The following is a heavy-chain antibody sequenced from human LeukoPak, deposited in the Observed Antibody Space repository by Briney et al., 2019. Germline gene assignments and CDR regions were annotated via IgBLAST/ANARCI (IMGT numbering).Heavy chain of an antibody. CDR2: INHSGSS. J-gene: IGHJ1*01. CDR1: GGSLRGYY. V-gene: IGHV4-34*01. Sequence: PSETLSLTCAVYGGSLRGYYASWIRQPPGKGLEWIGEINHSGSSNYNPSLKSRVTISVDTSKNQFSLKLSSVTAADTAVYYCARREDGDYYFQHWGRGTLVTVSS. D-gene: IGHD4-17*01. CDR3: ARREDGDYYFQH.